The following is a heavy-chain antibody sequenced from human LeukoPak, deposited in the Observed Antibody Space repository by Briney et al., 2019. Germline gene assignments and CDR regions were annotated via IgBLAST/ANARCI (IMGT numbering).Heavy chain of an antibody. CDR2: INHRGST. V-gene: IGHV4-34*01. Sequence: SEALSLTCAVYGESLSKYYWTWIRQSPGKGLEWIGEINHRGSTNLNPSLKSRVTLSVDTSKNQFSLKLSSVTAADTAVYYCARGSPRGYGSGSYVRSWFDPWGQGTLVTVSS. J-gene: IGHJ5*02. CDR1: GESLSKYY. D-gene: IGHD3-10*01. CDR3: ARGSPRGYGSGSYVRSWFDP.